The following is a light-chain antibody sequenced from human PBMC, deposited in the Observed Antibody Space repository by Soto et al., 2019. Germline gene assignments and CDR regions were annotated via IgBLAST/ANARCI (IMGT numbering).Light chain of an antibody. V-gene: IGKV1-39*01. CDR3: QQSYTTLFT. CDR1: QSIDNY. CDR2: AAS. Sequence: DIQMTQPPSSLSASVRDRVTIPCRTSQSIDNYLNWYQQKPGKAPKLLMFAASTLQSGVPSRFSGSGSETDFTLTISSLQPEDLATYYCQQSYTTLFTFGPGTKVDI. J-gene: IGKJ3*01.